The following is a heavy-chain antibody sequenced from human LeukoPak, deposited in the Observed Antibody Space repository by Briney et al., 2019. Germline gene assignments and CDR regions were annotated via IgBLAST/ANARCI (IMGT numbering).Heavy chain of an antibody. CDR2: ISSSGSTI. J-gene: IGHJ4*02. CDR3: ARGSDNVVVAAATLDH. V-gene: IGHV3-48*03. Sequence: PGGSLRLSCAASGFTFSSYEMNWVRQAPGKGLEWVSYISSSGSTIYYSDSVKGRFTISRDNAKNSLYLQMNSLRAEDTAVYYCARGSDNVVVAAATLDHWGQGTLVTVSS. CDR1: GFTFSSYE. D-gene: IGHD2-15*01.